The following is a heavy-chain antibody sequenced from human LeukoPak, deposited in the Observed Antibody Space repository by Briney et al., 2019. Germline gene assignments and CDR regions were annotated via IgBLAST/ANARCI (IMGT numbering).Heavy chain of an antibody. J-gene: IGHJ6*03. Sequence: GGSLRLSCAASGFTFSSYSMNWVRQAPGKGLEWVSSISSSSYIYYADSVTGRFTISRDNAKNSLYLQMNSLRAEDTAVYYCATDYDFWSGPPLGYMDVWGKGTTVTVSS. D-gene: IGHD3-3*01. CDR3: ATDYDFWSGPPLGYMDV. CDR2: ISSSSYI. V-gene: IGHV3-21*01. CDR1: GFTFSSYS.